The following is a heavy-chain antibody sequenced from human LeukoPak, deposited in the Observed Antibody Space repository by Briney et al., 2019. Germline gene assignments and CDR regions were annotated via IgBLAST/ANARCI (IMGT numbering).Heavy chain of an antibody. CDR2: ISVSGSYT. V-gene: IGHV3-21*05. CDR1: GFTFSSYS. D-gene: IGHD1-26*01. Sequence: GGSLRLSCAASGFTFSSYSMNWVRQAPGKGLEWISYISVSGSYTNYADSVKGRFTISRDSAKNSLYLQMISLRAEDTAVYYCARCGTPNNYYGYGVDVWGQGTTVIVSS. CDR3: ARCGTPNNYYGYGVDV. J-gene: IGHJ6*02.